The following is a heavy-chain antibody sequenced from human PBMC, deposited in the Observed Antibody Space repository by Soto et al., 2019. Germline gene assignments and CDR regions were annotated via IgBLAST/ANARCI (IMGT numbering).Heavy chain of an antibody. CDR2: INSDGSST. CDR3: ARGTVATDFDY. Sequence: EVQLVESGGGLVQPGGSLRLSCAASGFSFSSYWMHWVRQAPGKGLVWVSRINSDGSSTSYADSVKGRFTISRDNAKNTLYLQMNRLRAEDTAVYYCARGTVATDFDYWGQGTLVTVSS. V-gene: IGHV3-74*01. J-gene: IGHJ4*02. CDR1: GFSFSSYW. D-gene: IGHD5-12*01.